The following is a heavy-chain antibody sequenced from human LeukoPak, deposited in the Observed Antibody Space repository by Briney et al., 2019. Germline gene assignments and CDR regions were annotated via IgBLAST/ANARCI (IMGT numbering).Heavy chain of an antibody. CDR2: ISWDGGST. CDR1: GSTFDDYA. Sequence: GGSLRLSCAASGSTFDDYALHWGCHAQGKGMEWGSLISWDGGSTYYADSVKGRFTISRDNSKNSLYLQMNSLRAEDTALYYCAKAGYSSSRFNFDYWGQGTLVTVSS. V-gene: IGHV3-43D*03. J-gene: IGHJ4*02. CDR3: AKAGYSSSRFNFDY. D-gene: IGHD6-6*01.